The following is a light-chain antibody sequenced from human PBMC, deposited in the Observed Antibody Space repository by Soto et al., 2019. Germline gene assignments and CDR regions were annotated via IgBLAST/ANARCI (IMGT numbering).Light chain of an antibody. J-gene: IGKJ4*01. V-gene: IGKV1-27*01. Sequence: DIQITQSPSSLSSSVGDRVGITCLSKQGISNYLAWYQQKPGKVPKLLIYGASTLQSGVPSRFSGSGSGTDFTLTISSLQPEDVATYYCQRYNSAPQLTFGGGTQVDIK. CDR1: QGISNY. CDR2: GAS. CDR3: QRYNSAPQLT.